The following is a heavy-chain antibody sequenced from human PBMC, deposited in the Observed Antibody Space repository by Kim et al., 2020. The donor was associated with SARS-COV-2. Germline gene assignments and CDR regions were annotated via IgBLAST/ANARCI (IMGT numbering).Heavy chain of an antibody. CDR1: GGSISSGDFY. D-gene: IGHD4-4*01. CDR3: ARPYRRRGGGAWFDP. V-gene: IGHV4-39*01. CDR2: IDYTGTT. J-gene: IGHJ5*02. Sequence: SETLSLTCAVFGGSISSGDFYWGWICQPPGKGLEWIGNIDYTGTTYYNPSLKSRVSMSVDSSKNQFSLRLTSLSAADTAVYYCARPYRRRGGGAWFDPWGQGTLVTVSS.